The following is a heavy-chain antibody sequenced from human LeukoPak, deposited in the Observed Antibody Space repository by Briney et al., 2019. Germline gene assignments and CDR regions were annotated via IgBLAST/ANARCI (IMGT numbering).Heavy chain of an antibody. D-gene: IGHD4-17*01. CDR3: ARDDGDYVDY. V-gene: IGHV4-39*07. J-gene: IGHJ4*02. CDR2: IYYTGST. CDR1: GGSISSSSYY. Sequence: SETLSLTCTVSGGSISSSSYYWGWIRQPPRKGLEWIGSIYYTGSTYYNPSLKSLVTISVDTSKNQFSLKLSSVTAADTAVYYCARDDGDYVDYWGQGTLVTVSS.